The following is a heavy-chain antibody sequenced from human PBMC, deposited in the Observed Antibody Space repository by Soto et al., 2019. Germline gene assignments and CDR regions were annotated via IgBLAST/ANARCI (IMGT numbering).Heavy chain of an antibody. J-gene: IGHJ6*03. Sequence: SETLSLTCAVYGGSFSGYYWSWIRQPPGKGLEWIGEINHSGSTNYNPSLKSRVTISVDTSKNQFSLKLSSVTAADTAVYYCARGAHYGSGTSYYMDVWGKGTTVTVSS. V-gene: IGHV4-34*01. D-gene: IGHD3-10*01. CDR1: GGSFSGYY. CDR3: ARGAHYGSGTSYYMDV. CDR2: INHSGST.